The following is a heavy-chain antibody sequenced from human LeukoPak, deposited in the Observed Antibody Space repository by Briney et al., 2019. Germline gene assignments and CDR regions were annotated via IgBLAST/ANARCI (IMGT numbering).Heavy chain of an antibody. CDR2: TYYRSKWYN. CDR1: GDSVSSNSAA. CDR3: ARDPGRDRSSPNWFDP. J-gene: IGHJ5*02. V-gene: IGHV6-1*01. Sequence: SQTLSLTCAISGDSVSSNSAAWNWIRQSPSRGLEWLGRTYYRSKWYNDYAVSVKSRITINPDTSKNQFSLQLNSVTPEDTAVYYCARDPGRDRSSPNWFDPWGQGTLVTVSS.